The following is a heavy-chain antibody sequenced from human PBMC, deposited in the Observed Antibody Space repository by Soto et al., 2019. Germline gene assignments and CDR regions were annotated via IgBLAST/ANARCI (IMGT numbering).Heavy chain of an antibody. V-gene: IGHV3-30-3*01. CDR2: ISYDGSNK. J-gene: IGHJ6*02. D-gene: IGHD6-6*01. Sequence: GGSLRLSCAASGFTFSSYAMHWVRQAPGKGLEWVAVISYDGSNKYYADSVKGRFTISRDNSKNTLYLQMNSLRAEDTAVYYCARDRRSSSSKYYYGMDVWGQGTTVTVSS. CDR1: GFTFSSYA. CDR3: ARDRRSSSSKYYYGMDV.